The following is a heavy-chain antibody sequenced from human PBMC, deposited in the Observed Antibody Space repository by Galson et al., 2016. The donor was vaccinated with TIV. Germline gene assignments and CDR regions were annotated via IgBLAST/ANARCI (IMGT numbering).Heavy chain of an antibody. Sequence: SLRLSCAASGFTFSNAWMSWVRQAPGKGLEWVGRIKSETDGGTTDYAAPVKGRFTISRDDSKNTLYLQMNTLKTEDTAVYYCHCSSTSCYVRWFDPWVQGTLVTVSS. V-gene: IGHV3-15*01. D-gene: IGHD2-2*01. J-gene: IGHJ5*02. CDR2: IKSETDGGTT. CDR3: HCSSTSCYVRWFDP. CDR1: GFTFSNAW.